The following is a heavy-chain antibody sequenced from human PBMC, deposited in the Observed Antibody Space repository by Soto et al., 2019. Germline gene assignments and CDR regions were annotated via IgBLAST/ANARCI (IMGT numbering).Heavy chain of an antibody. D-gene: IGHD3-3*01. V-gene: IGHV1-18*01. J-gene: IGHJ6*03. CDR2: ISAYNGNT. CDR1: GYTFTSYG. Sequence: GASVKVSCKASGYTFTSYGISWVRQAPGQGLEWMGWISAYNGNTNYAQKLQGRVTMTTDTSTSTAYMELRSLRSDDTAVYYCARFYTFFGVVIRGRPYMAVWGKGTTVTVSS. CDR3: ARFYTFFGVVIRGRPYMAV.